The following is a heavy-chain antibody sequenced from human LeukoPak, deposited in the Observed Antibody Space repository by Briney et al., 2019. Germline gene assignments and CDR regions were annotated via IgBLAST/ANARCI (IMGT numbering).Heavy chain of an antibody. CDR2: ISAYNGNT. D-gene: IGHD3-10*01. Sequence: GASVKVSCKASGYTFTSYGISWVRQAPGQGLEWMGWISAYNGNTNYAQKLQGRVTMTTDTSTSTAYMELRSLRSDDTAVYYCARDAVRYYYGSGSYFYFDYWGQGTLVTVSS. V-gene: IGHV1-18*01. CDR1: GYTFTSYG. CDR3: ARDAVRYYYGSGSYFYFDY. J-gene: IGHJ4*02.